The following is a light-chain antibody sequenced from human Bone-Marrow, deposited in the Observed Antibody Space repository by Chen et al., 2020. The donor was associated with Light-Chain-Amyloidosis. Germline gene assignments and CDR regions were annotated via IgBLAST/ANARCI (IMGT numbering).Light chain of an antibody. Sequence: DIVMTQSPDSLAASLGERATINCKSSQSVLYSSNNKNYLAWYQQKPGQPPKLLIYWASTRESGVPDRFSGSGSGTDFTLTISSLQAEDVAVYFCQRYYGTPLTFGGGTKVEIK. J-gene: IGKJ4*01. CDR3: QRYYGTPLT. CDR2: WAS. CDR1: QSVLYSSNNKNY. V-gene: IGKV4-1*01.